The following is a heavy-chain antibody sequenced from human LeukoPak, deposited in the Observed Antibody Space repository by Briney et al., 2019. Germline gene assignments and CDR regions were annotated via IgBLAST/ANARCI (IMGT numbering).Heavy chain of an antibody. CDR1: GGTFSSYA. CDR3: ARDGRENYYDSSGDY. J-gene: IGHJ4*02. D-gene: IGHD3-22*01. CDR2: IIPILGIA. Sequence: GASVKVSCKASGGTFSSYAISWVRQAPGQGLEWMGRIIPILGIANYAQKFQGRVTITADKSTSTAYMELSSLRSEDTAVYYCARDGRENYYDSSGDYCGQGTLVTVSS. V-gene: IGHV1-69*10.